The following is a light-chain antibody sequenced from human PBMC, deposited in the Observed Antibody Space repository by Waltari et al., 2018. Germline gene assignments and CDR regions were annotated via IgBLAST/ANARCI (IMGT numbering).Light chain of an antibody. CDR3: QQYRTFHWT. V-gene: IGKV1-5*03. CDR1: ENINNW. CDR2: KSS. J-gene: IGKJ1*01. Sequence: DIQMTQSPSTLSASVGDRVTITCLASENINNWLTWYQQKPGKAPSLLIYKSSSLQTGVPRRFSGSGSGTEFTLTINSLQLDDSSNYHCQQYRTFHWTFGQGTKVEIK.